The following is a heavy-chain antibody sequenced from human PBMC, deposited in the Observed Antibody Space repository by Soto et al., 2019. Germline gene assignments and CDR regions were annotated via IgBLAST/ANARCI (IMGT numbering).Heavy chain of an antibody. CDR1: GYTFTSYG. CDR2: ISAYNGNT. Sequence: GASVKVSCKASGYTFTSYGISWVRQAPGQGLEWMGWISAYNGNTNYAQKLQGRVTMTTDTSTSTAYMELSSLRSEDMAVYYCARELSVRNYYYGMDVWGQGTTVTVSS. V-gene: IGHV1-18*03. D-gene: IGHD3-16*02. CDR3: ARELSVRNYYYGMDV. J-gene: IGHJ6*02.